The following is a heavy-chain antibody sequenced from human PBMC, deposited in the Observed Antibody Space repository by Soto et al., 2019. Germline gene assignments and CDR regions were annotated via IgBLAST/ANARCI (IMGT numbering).Heavy chain of an antibody. CDR1: GFTFSSYS. CDR3: ARDAGYSSGWYPVGGGGY. CDR2: ISSSRSTI. V-gene: IGHV3-48*02. J-gene: IGHJ4*02. Sequence: EVQLVESGGGLVQPGGSLRLSCAASGFTFSSYSMNWVRQAPGKGLEWVSYISSSRSTIYYADSVKGRFTISRDNAKNPLYLQMNSLRDDDTAVYYCARDAGYSSGWYPVGGGGYWGQGTLVTVSS. D-gene: IGHD6-19*01.